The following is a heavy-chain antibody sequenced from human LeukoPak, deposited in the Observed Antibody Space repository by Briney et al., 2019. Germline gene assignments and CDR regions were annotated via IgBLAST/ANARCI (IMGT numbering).Heavy chain of an antibody. V-gene: IGHV3-33*01. Sequence: PGGSLRLSCAASGFTFSSYGMHWVRQAPGKGLEWVAVIWYDGTDKYYGDSVKGRFTISRDNSKNTLFLQMNSLRAEDTALYYCAREASLSGCYFDYWGREPWSPSPQ. CDR2: IWYDGTDK. J-gene: IGHJ4*02. CDR3: AREASLSGCYFDY. D-gene: IGHD5-12*01. CDR1: GFTFSSYG.